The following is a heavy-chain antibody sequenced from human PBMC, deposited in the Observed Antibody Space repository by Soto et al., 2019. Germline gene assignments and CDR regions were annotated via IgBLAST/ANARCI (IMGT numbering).Heavy chain of an antibody. J-gene: IGHJ4*02. CDR3: ARSHVRDYGYLDY. V-gene: IGHV4-34*01. CDR1: GECLSRWS. Sequence: SETRSLDRAVGGECLSRWSSYYLRQPPGKGLEWIGEINHSGSTNYNPSLKSRVTISVDTSKNQFSLKLSSVTAADTAVYYCARSHVRDYGYLDYCGQGTLVTVSS. CDR2: INHSGST. D-gene: IGHD4-17*01.